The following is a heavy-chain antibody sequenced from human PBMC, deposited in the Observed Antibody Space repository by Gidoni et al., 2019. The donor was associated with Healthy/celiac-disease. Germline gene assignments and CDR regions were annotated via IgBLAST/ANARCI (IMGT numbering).Heavy chain of an antibody. D-gene: IGHD3-22*01. CDR3: AKSVGYYYDSSGTGEFDY. CDR1: GFTFSSYA. CDR2: ISGSGGST. V-gene: IGHV3-23*01. J-gene: IGHJ4*02. Sequence: CTASGFTFSSYAMSWVRQATGKGLEWVSAISGSGGSTYYADSVKGRFTISRDNSKNTLYLQMNRLRAEDTAVYYCAKSVGYYYDSSGTGEFDYWGQGTLVTVSS.